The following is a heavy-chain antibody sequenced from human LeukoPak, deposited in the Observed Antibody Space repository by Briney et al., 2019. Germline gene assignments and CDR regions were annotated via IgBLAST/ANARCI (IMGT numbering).Heavy chain of an antibody. V-gene: IGHV3-30-3*01. Sequence: PGRSLRLSCAASGFTFSSYAMHWVRQAPGKGLEWVAVISYDGSNKYYADSVKGRFTISRDNSKNTLYLQMNSLRAEDTAVYYRARVGSLEWLFYYFDYWGQGTLVTVSS. CDR1: GFTFSSYA. J-gene: IGHJ4*02. D-gene: IGHD3-3*01. CDR2: ISYDGSNK. CDR3: ARVGSLEWLFYYFDY.